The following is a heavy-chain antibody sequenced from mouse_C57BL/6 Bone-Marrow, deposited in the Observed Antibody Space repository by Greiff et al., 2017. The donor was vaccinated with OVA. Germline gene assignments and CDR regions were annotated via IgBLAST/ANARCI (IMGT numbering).Heavy chain of an antibody. Sequence: QVQLQQPGAELVKPGASVKLSCKASGYTFTSYWMQWVKQRPGQGLEWIGEIDPSDSYTNYNQKFKGKATLTVDTSSSTAYMQLSSLTSEDSAVYYCAQLGIYYYGSSSAWFAYWGQGTLVTVSA. D-gene: IGHD1-1*01. CDR2: IDPSDSYT. CDR1: GYTFTSYW. J-gene: IGHJ3*01. V-gene: IGHV1-50*01. CDR3: AQLGIYYYGSSSAWFAY.